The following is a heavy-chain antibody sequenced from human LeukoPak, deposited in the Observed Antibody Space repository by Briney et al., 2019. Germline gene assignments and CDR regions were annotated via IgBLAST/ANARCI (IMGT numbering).Heavy chain of an antibody. J-gene: IGHJ4*02. V-gene: IGHV4-59*01. CDR3: AKQWLVKGRVYYFDY. CDR2: ICYSGST. Sequence: SETLSLTCTVSGGSISSYYWSWVRQPPGKGLEWVGYICYSGSTNYNPSLKSRVTISVDTSKNQFSLKLSSVTAADTAVYYCAKQWLVKGRVYYFDYWGQGTLVTVSS. D-gene: IGHD6-19*01. CDR1: GGSISSYY.